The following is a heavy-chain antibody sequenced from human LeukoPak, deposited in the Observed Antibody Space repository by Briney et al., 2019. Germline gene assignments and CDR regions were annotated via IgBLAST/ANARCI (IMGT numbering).Heavy chain of an antibody. V-gene: IGHV4-59*01. J-gene: IGHJ3*02. CDR3: ATHYDSSGYYHLPFDI. Sequence: SETLSLTCTVSGGSITSYYWSWIRQPPGKGLEWMGYIYSTGSTNYNPSLRSRVTISVDTSKNQFSLKLTSVTAADTAVYYCATHYDSSGYYHLPFDIWGQGTMVTVSS. D-gene: IGHD3-22*01. CDR2: IYSTGST. CDR1: GGSITSYY.